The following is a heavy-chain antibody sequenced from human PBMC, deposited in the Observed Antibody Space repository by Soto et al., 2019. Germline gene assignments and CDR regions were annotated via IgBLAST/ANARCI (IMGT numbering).Heavy chain of an antibody. CDR3: ARQPVVGTAFFDY. J-gene: IGHJ4*02. Sequence: ASVKVSCKASGYTFTSYGISWVRQAPGQGLEWMGWISAYNGNTNYAQKLQGRVTMTTDTSTITAHMELRSLRSDDAAVYYCARQPVVGTAFFDYWGQGTLVTISS. CDR1: GYTFTSYG. V-gene: IGHV1-18*01. CDR2: ISAYNGNT. D-gene: IGHD6-19*01.